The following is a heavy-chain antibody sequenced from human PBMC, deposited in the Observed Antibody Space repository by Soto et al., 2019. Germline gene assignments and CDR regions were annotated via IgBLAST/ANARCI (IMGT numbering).Heavy chain of an antibody. Sequence: ASVKVSCKASGYTFTSYAMHWVRQAPGQRLEWMGWINAGNGNTKYSQKFQGRVTITRDTSASTAYMELSSLRSEDTAVYYCARRGGGSGYCFDYWGQGTLVTVSS. CDR1: GYTFTSYA. D-gene: IGHD3-22*01. CDR3: ARRGGGSGYCFDY. CDR2: INAGNGNT. V-gene: IGHV1-3*01. J-gene: IGHJ4*02.